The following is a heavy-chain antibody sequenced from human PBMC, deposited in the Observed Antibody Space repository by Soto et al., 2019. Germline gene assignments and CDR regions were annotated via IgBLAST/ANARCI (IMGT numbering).Heavy chain of an antibody. D-gene: IGHD3-9*01. Sequence: QVQLVESGGGVVQPGRSLRLSCAASGFTFSNYGMHWVRQAPGQGLEWVAVIWYDGSNKYYADSVKGRFTISRDNSKNTISLQMNSLRVEDTAVYFCARGGIRTYESTGYYYYGMDVWGQGTTVTVAS. CDR2: IWYDGSNK. J-gene: IGHJ6*02. CDR1: GFTFSNYG. CDR3: ARGGIRTYESTGYYYYGMDV. V-gene: IGHV3-33*01.